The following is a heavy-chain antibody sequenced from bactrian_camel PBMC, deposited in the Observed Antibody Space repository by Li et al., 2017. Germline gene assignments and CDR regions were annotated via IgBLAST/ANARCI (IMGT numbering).Heavy chain of an antibody. D-gene: IGHD6*01. CDR1: QYVYRSYH. J-gene: IGHJ4*01. V-gene: IGHV3S6*01. CDR3: ATDSSLILRGGCTVVAEFLGT. Sequence: HVQLVESGGGSVQAGGSLRLSCTTSQYVYRSYHMGWFRQAPGKEREGVARRDKDGSKTYVDSVKGRFTISEDDAKNTLYLRMNSLKPEDTAMYYCATDSSLILRGGCTVVAEFLGTWGQGTQVTVS. CDR2: RDKDGSKT.